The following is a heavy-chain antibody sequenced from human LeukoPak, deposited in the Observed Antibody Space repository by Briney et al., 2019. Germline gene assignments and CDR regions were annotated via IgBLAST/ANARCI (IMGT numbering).Heavy chain of an antibody. J-gene: IGHJ4*02. Sequence: ASVKVSCKASGFTVTGSYIHWVRRAPGQGLEWMGWINLNTGDTDYAPKFQGRVTMTRDTSITTAYMELSRLRYDDTAVYYCARHRPALDYWGRGTLVTVSS. CDR2: INLNTGDT. CDR3: ARHRPALDY. CDR1: GFTVTGSY. V-gene: IGHV1-2*02.